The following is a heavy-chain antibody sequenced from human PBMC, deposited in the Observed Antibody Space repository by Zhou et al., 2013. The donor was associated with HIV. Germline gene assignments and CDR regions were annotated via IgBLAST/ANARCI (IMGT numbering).Heavy chain of an antibody. Sequence: QVQLVQSGAEVKKPGASVKVSCRASGYTFTSHGINWVRQAPGQGLEWMGWISAYNGNTNFAQKLQGRVTMTTDTSTSTAYMELSGLRSEDTAVYYCARCYYDSSGCDYWGQGTLVTVSS. CDR1: GYTFTSHG. D-gene: IGHD3-22*01. V-gene: IGHV1-18*01. CDR2: ISAYNGNT. J-gene: IGHJ4*02. CDR3: ARCYYDSSGCDY.